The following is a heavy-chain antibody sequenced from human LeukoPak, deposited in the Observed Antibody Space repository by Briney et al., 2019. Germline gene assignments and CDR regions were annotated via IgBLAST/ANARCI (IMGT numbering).Heavy chain of an antibody. Sequence: GESLKISCKGAGYTFSSYWIGWVRQMPGKGLEWMGIIYPGDSDTRYSPSFQGQVTISADKSISTAYLQWSSLKASDTAMYYCARQSSSQNNDAFDIWGQGTMVTVSS. D-gene: IGHD6-13*01. J-gene: IGHJ3*02. V-gene: IGHV5-51*01. CDR3: ARQSSSQNNDAFDI. CDR2: IYPGDSDT. CDR1: GYTFSSYW.